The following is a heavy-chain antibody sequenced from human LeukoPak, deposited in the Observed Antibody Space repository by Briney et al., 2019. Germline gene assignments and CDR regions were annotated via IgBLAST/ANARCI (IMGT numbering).Heavy chain of an antibody. CDR1: GFTFSSYW. Sequence: VGSLRLSCAASGFTFSSYWMSWVRQAPGKGLEWVANIKQDGSEKYYVDSVRGRFTISRDNAKNSLYLQMNSLRAEDTAVYYFFFQAEDGIRDFDWLFSLPLYFDYWGQGTLVTVSS. CDR2: IKQDGSEK. V-gene: IGHV3-7*03. CDR3: FFQAEDGIRDFDWLFSLPLYFDY. D-gene: IGHD3-9*01. J-gene: IGHJ4*02.